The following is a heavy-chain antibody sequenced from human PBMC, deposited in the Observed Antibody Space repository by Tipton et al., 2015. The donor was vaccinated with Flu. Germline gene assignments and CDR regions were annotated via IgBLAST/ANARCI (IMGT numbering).Heavy chain of an antibody. CDR1: GRSFSGYY. CDR2: ITHRGTT. Sequence: TLSLTCAVQGRSFSGYYWSWIRQSPGKGLEWIGEITHRGTTNYNPSLKSRAIISVETSNNQFSLRLISVTAADTAVYYCARGILPVYGDYKGLGYWGQGTLVAVSS. V-gene: IGHV4-34*01. J-gene: IGHJ4*02. D-gene: IGHD4-17*01. CDR3: ARGILPVYGDYKGLGY.